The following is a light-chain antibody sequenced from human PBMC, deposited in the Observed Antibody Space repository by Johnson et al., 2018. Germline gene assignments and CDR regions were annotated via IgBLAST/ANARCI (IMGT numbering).Light chain of an antibody. Sequence: QSVLTQPPSVSAAPGQKVTISCSGSSSNIGNNYVSWYQQLPGTAPKLLIYENNKRPSGIPDRFSGSQSGTSATLGITGHQPGDEADYYGGTWDSSLSAGNVFGTGTKVTVL. CDR2: ENN. V-gene: IGLV1-51*02. J-gene: IGLJ1*01. CDR1: SSNIGNNY. CDR3: GTWDSSLSAGNV.